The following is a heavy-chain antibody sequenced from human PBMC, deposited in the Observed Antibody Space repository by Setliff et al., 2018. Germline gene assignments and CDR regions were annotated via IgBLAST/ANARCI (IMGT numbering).Heavy chain of an antibody. Sequence: GGSLRLSCAASDLNFDKYWMTWVRQAPGKGLEWVGFIRSKVYGATTEYASSVKGRFTISRDDSKSIAYLHMNSLKADDTAVYFCSRENWGEDYWGQGTLVTVSS. D-gene: IGHD7-27*01. CDR3: SRENWGEDY. CDR1: DLNFDKYW. J-gene: IGHJ4*02. CDR2: IRSKVYGATT. V-gene: IGHV3-49*04.